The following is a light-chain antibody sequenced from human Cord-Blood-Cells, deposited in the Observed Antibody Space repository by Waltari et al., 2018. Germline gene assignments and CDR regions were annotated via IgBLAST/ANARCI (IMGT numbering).Light chain of an antibody. CDR2: DVS. CDR1: SSDVGGYNY. CDR3: SSYTSSSTLP. Sequence: QSALTQPASVSGSPGQSITISCTGTSSDVGGYNYVSWYQQHPSKAPKLMIYDVSNRPSGVSNRFSGSKSGNTASLTISGLQAEDEADYYCSSYTSSSTLPFGTGTKVTVL. V-gene: IGLV2-14*01. J-gene: IGLJ1*01.